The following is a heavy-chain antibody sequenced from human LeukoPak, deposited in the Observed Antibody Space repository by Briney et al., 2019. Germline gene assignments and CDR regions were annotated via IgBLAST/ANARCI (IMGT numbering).Heavy chain of an antibody. CDR1: GFTFSSYG. V-gene: IGHV3-30*18. CDR3: ANSGSGWPIFGY. J-gene: IGHJ4*02. CDR2: ISYDGSNK. D-gene: IGHD6-19*01. Sequence: PGGSLRVPCAASGFTFSSYGMHWVRQAPGKGLEWVAGISYDGSNKYHADSVKGRFTISRDNSKNTLYLQMNSLRTEDTAVYYCANSGSGWPIFGYWGQGTLVTVSS.